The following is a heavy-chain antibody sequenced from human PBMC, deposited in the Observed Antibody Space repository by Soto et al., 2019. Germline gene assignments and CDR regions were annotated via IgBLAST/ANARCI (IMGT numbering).Heavy chain of an antibody. J-gene: IGHJ6*02. D-gene: IGHD4-17*01. CDR3: ARDMTKDYGMDV. Sequence: QVQLVQSGAEVKKPGASVKVSCKTSGYIFTSYAMHWVRQAPGQRPEWMGWINAGNGNTNYAQKLQGRVTMTTDTSTSTAYMELRSLRSDDTAVYYCARDMTKDYGMDVWGQGTTVTVSS. CDR2: INAGNGNT. V-gene: IGHV1-3*01. CDR1: GYIFTSYA.